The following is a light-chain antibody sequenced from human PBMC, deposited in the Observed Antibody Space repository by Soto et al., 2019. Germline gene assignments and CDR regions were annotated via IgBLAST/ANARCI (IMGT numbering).Light chain of an antibody. J-gene: IGLJ2*01. V-gene: IGLV2-23*02. CDR3: CSYANGNTLL. CDR1: SSDVGSYDL. CDR2: EVT. Sequence: QSALTQPASMSGSPGQSITISCTGTSSDVGSYDLVSWYQHHPGTAPKLILYEVTKRPSGVSNRFSGSKSGNTASLTISGLQTEDDSHYYCCSYANGNTLLFGGGTKLTVL.